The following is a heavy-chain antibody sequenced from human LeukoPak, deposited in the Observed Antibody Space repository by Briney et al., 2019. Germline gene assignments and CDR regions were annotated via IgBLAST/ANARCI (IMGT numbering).Heavy chain of an antibody. Sequence: GESLKISFKGSGYSFTSYWIGWVRQMPGKGLEWMGIIYPGDSDTRYSPSFQGQVTISADKSISTAYLQWSSLKASDTAVYYCARRSGWGSGLVNWFDPWGQGTLVTVSS. D-gene: IGHD3-10*01. CDR3: ARRSGWGSGLVNWFDP. CDR1: GYSFTSYW. V-gene: IGHV5-51*01. CDR2: IYPGDSDT. J-gene: IGHJ5*02.